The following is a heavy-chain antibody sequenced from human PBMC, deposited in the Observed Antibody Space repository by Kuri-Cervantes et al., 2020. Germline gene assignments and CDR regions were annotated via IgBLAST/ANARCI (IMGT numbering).Heavy chain of an antibody. J-gene: IGHJ4*02. Sequence: SETLSLTCTVSGGSISSYYWSWIRQPPGKGLEWIGYIYYSGSTNYNPSLKSRVIISVDTSKNQFSLKLSSVTAADTAVYYCARGDGDYGDYFVDYWGQGTLVTVSS. D-gene: IGHD4-17*01. CDR2: IYYSGST. CDR1: GGSISSYY. CDR3: ARGDGDYGDYFVDY. V-gene: IGHV4-59*13.